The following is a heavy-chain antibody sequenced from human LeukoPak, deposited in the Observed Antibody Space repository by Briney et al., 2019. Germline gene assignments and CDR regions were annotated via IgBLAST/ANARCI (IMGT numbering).Heavy chain of an antibody. Sequence: SETLSLTCTVSGGSLSSNIWSWIRQPPGKGLERIGYMFDSVRTKDNPSLKSRLTLSADTSKNQFSLRLSSVTAADTAVYYCATIRRGDIFGYFDFWGQGIKVTVSS. CDR3: ATIRRGDIFGYFDF. V-gene: IGHV4-59*01. CDR2: MFDSVRT. CDR1: GGSLSSNI. J-gene: IGHJ4*02. D-gene: IGHD5-18*01.